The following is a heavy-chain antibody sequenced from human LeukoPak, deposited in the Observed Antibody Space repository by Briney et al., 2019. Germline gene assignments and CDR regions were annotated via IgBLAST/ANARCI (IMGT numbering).Heavy chain of an antibody. V-gene: IGHV1-18*01. CDR3: ARVDDRGHYYDSSGPRKLFDY. D-gene: IGHD3-22*01. CDR2: ISGYNDNT. J-gene: IGHJ4*02. Sequence: ASVKVSCKASGYTFTSYAIHWVRQAPGQGLEWMGWISGYNDNTNYAQKLQGRVTMTTDTSTSTAYMELRSLSSDDTAVYYCARVDDRGHYYDSSGPRKLFDYWGQGTLVTVSS. CDR1: GYTFTSYA.